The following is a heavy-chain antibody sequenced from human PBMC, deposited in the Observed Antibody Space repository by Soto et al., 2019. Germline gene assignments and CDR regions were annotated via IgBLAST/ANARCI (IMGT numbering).Heavy chain of an antibody. V-gene: IGHV3-21*01. CDR3: ARDVHIVATILFDY. CDR1: GFTFSSYS. J-gene: IGHJ4*02. Sequence: GSLRLSCAASGFTFSSYSMNWVRQAPGKGLEWVSSISSSSSYIYYADSVKGRFTISRDNAKNSLYLQMNSLRAEDTAVYYCARDVHIVATILFDYCGQGALVTVSS. CDR2: ISSSSSYI. D-gene: IGHD5-12*01.